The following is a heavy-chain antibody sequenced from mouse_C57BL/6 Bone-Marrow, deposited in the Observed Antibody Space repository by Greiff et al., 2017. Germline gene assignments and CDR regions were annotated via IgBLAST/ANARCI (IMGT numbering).Heavy chain of an antibody. V-gene: IGHV1-69*01. CDR2: IDPSDSYT. J-gene: IGHJ4*01. D-gene: IGHD2-4*01. CDR1: GYTFTSSW. CDR3: ARRGGLRQGYYAMDY. Sequence: VQLQQPGAELVMPGASVKLSCKASGYTFTSSWMHWVKPRPGQGLEWIGEIDPSDSYTNYNQKFKGKSTLTVDKSSSTAYMQLSSLTSEDSAVYYCARRGGLRQGYYAMDYWGQGTSVTVSS.